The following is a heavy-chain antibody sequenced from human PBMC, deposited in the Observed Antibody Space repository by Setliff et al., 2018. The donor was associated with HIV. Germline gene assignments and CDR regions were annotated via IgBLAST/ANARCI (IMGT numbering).Heavy chain of an antibody. J-gene: IGHJ3*02. CDR2: IYPSGST. V-gene: IGHV4-61*02. Sequence: SETLSLTCAVSGGSISSGSFYWSWIRQPAGKGLEWIGRIYPSGSTNYNPSLKSRVAMSVDSSNHQFSLKLTSVTPADTAIYYCAREDGSNSHDTFEIWGQGILVTVSS. D-gene: IGHD1-1*01. CDR1: GGSISSGSFY. CDR3: AREDGSNSHDTFEI.